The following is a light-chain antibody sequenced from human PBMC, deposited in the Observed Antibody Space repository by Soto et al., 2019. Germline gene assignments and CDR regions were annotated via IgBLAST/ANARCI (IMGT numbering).Light chain of an antibody. Sequence: EIVLTQSPGTLSLSPGERATLPCRASQSVSSRYLAWYQQKLGQAPRLLIYGTSTRATGIPDRFSGSGSGTDFTLTISRLEPEDFAVYYCQQYGSSPGSVTFGPGTKVDIK. J-gene: IGKJ3*01. CDR2: GTS. CDR1: QSVSSRY. V-gene: IGKV3-20*01. CDR3: QQYGSSPGSVT.